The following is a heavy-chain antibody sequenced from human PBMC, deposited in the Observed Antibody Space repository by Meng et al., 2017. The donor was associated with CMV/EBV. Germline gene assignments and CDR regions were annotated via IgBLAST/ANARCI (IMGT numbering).Heavy chain of an antibody. J-gene: IGHJ5*02. Sequence: SGTLSLTCAVYGGSFSGYYWSWIRQPPGKGLEWIGEINHSGSTNYNPSLKSRVTISVDTSKYQFSMKLSSVTAADTAVYYCARVSGYYDWLLYANWFDPWGQGTLVTVSS. CDR1: GGSFSGYY. V-gene: IGHV4-34*01. D-gene: IGHD3-9*01. CDR2: INHSGST. CDR3: ARVSGYYDWLLYANWFDP.